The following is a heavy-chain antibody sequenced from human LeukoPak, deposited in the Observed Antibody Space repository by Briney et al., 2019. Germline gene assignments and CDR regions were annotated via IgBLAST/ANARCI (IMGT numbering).Heavy chain of an antibody. D-gene: IGHD3-10*01. CDR1: GYIFTSYG. CDR2: IWYDGSKE. J-gene: IGHJ4*02. Sequence: PGRSLRLSCAASGYIFTSYGLHWVRQTPGKGLEWVAVIWYDGSKEYYADSVKGRFTISKDNSKNTLYLQMNSLRVEDTAVYFCAARKVRGVWFYLDYWGQGTLVTVS. V-gene: IGHV3-33*01. CDR3: AARKVRGVWFYLDY.